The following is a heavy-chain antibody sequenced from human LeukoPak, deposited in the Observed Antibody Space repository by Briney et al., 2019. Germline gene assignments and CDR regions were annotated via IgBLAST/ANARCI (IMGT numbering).Heavy chain of an antibody. J-gene: IGHJ4*02. D-gene: IGHD3-10*01. Sequence: GGSLRLSCAASGFTFSSYSMNWVRQAPGKGLEWVSYISSSSTSIYYADSVKGRFTISRDNAKNTLYLQMNSLRVEDTAVYYCARYYGSGTYAVDYWGQGTLVTASS. CDR2: ISSSSTSI. V-gene: IGHV3-21*05. CDR1: GFTFSSYS. CDR3: ARYYGSGTYAVDY.